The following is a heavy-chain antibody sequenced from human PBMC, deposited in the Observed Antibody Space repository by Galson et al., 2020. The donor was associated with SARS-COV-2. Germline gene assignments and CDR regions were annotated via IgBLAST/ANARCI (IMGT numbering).Heavy chain of an antibody. J-gene: IGHJ6*02. Sequence: SGPTLVKPTQTLTLTCTFSGLSCVSWIRQPPGKALEWLAHIDWDDDKYYNTSLKTRLTISKDTSKNQVVLTMTDMDPVDTATYYCARMRGLRYNKKKSYYGFDVWGPGTTGTVAS. CDR3: ARMRGLRYNKKKSYYGFDV. CDR2: IDWDDDK. D-gene: IGHD1-20*01. CDR1: GLSC. V-gene: IGHV2-70*01.